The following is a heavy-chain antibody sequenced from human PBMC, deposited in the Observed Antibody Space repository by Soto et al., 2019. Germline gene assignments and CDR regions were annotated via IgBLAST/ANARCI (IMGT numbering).Heavy chain of an antibody. J-gene: IGHJ4*02. CDR3: AKPHAIAELATFDY. D-gene: IGHD1-26*01. CDR2: ISGSGGST. V-gene: IGHV3-23*01. Sequence: EVQRLESGGGLVQPGGSLRLSCAASGFTFSSYAMSWVLQAPGKGLEGVSAISGSGGSTYYADSVKGRFTISRDNSKNPLYLPMNSLRAEDTAVYYCAKPHAIAELATFDYLGQGTLVTVSS. CDR1: GFTFSSYA.